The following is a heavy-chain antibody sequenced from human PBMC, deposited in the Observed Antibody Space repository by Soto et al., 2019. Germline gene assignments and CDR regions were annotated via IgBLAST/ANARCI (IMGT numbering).Heavy chain of an antibody. V-gene: IGHV3-21*01. D-gene: IGHD3-3*01. J-gene: IGHJ3*02. CDR3: AREVAYYDFWSGYSGTDAFDI. CDR2: ISSSSSYI. CDR1: GFTFSSYS. Sequence: GGSLRLSCAASGFTFSSYSMNWVRQAPGKGLEWVSSISSSSSYIYYADSVKGRFTIYRDNAKNSLYLHMNSLRAEDTAVYYCAREVAYYDFWSGYSGTDAFDIWGQGTMVTVSS.